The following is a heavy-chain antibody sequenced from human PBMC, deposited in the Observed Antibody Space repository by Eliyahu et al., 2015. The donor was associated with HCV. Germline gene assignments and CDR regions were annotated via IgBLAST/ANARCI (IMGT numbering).Heavy chain of an antibody. Sequence: QVQLQESGPGLVKPSETLSLTCTVSGGSISSYYWSWIRQPPGKGLEWIGYIYYSGSTNLQPPPQSPVPLSVDTSKNQFSLKLSSVTAADTAVYYCARYSGSYYPFDYWGQGTLVTVSS. V-gene: IGHV4-59*01. J-gene: IGHJ4*02. D-gene: IGHD1-26*01. CDR3: ARYSGSYYPFDY. CDR2: IYYSGST. CDR1: GGSISSYY.